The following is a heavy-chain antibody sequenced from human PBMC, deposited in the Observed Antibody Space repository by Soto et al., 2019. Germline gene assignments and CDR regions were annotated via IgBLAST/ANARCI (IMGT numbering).Heavy chain of an antibody. Sequence: QLQLQESCPGLVKPSETLPLTCTVSGGSISSSSYYWGWIRQPPGKGLEWIGSIYYSGSTYYNPSLKSRVTISVDTSKNQFSLKLSSVTAADTAVYYCARHTEVGATMDYWGQGTLVTVSS. CDR1: GGSISSSSYY. V-gene: IGHV4-39*01. J-gene: IGHJ4*02. CDR3: ARHTEVGATMDY. CDR2: IYYSGST. D-gene: IGHD1-26*01.